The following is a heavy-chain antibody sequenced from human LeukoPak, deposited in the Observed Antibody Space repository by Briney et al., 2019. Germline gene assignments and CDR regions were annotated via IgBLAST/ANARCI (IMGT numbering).Heavy chain of an antibody. CDR1: GFTFSSYV. V-gene: IGHV3-23*01. CDR3: AKTPLGYDSSGYYYN. D-gene: IGHD3-22*01. J-gene: IGHJ4*02. Sequence: GGSLRLSCAASGFTFSSYVMSWVRQAPGKGLEWVSAISGSGGSTYYADSVKGRFTISRDNSKNTLYLQMNSLRAEDTAVYYCAKTPLGYDSSGYYYNWGQGTLVTVSS. CDR2: ISGSGGST.